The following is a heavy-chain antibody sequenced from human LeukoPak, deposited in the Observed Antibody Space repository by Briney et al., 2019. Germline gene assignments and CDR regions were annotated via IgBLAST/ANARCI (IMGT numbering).Heavy chain of an antibody. Sequence: PGGSLRLSCAASGFSFSSYAMHWVRQAPAKGLEWVAFMSYDGTKEYYADSVKGRFTISRDNSMNTLYLQINSLGPEDTAVYYCAEDRYGSGNNYLDAWGQGTLVTVSS. V-gene: IGHV3-30*18. CDR1: GFSFSSYA. J-gene: IGHJ4*02. D-gene: IGHD3-10*01. CDR2: MSYDGTKE. CDR3: AEDRYGSGNNYLDA.